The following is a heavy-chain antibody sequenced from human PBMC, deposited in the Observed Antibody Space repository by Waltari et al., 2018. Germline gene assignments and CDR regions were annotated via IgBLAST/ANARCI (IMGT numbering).Heavy chain of an antibody. CDR1: GFSFDAYA. J-gene: IGHJ4*02. CDR3: AKDLSSVGYCRSSSCSGFDF. CDR2: ITWNSGTT. V-gene: IGHV3-9*01. Sequence: EVQLVESGGGLVQPGRSLRLSCAASGFSFDAYAMHWVRQVPGRGLEWVAFITWNSGTTDYADSVKGRFTISRDNVKNSLYLQMNSLRVEDTAFYFCAKDLSSVGYCRSSSCSGFDFWGQGTRVIVSS. D-gene: IGHD2-2*01.